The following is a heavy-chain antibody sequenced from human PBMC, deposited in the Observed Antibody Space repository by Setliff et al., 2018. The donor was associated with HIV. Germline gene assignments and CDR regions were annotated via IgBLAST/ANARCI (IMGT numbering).Heavy chain of an antibody. CDR3: ARDRSSGWSKDWFDT. CDR1: GGSIGSGSYY. Sequence: SETLSLTCTVSGGSIGSGSYYWTWIRQPAGKGLEWIGRIYTSGSTNYNPSLKSRVTISVDTSKNQFSLKLSSVTAADTAVYHCARDRSSGWSKDWFDTWGQGILVTVSS. V-gene: IGHV4-61*02. CDR2: IYTSGST. D-gene: IGHD6-19*01. J-gene: IGHJ5*02.